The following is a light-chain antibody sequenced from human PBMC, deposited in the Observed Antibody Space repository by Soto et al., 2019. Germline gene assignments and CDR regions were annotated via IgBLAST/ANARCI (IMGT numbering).Light chain of an antibody. CDR2: DTD. CDR1: SSDVGGYNY. Sequence: QSALTQPASVSGSPGQSVTISCTGTSSDVGGYNYVSWYQQLPRTAPKLLIYDTDKRPSGIPDRFSGSKSGTSATLDITGLQTGDEADYYCGTWDSSLSPGAHVVFGGGTKVTVL. CDR3: GTWDSSLSPGAHVV. J-gene: IGLJ2*01. V-gene: IGLV1-51*01.